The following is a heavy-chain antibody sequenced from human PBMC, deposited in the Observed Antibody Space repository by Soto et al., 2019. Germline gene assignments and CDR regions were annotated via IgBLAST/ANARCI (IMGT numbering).Heavy chain of an antibody. CDR1: GFTFSSYG. V-gene: IGHV3-33*01. D-gene: IGHD1-26*01. CDR3: ARDLWEAKANGMDV. Sequence: GGSLRLSCAASGFTFSSYGMHWVRQAPGKGLEWVAVIWYDGSNKYYADSVKGRFTISRDNSKNTLYLQMNSLRAEDTAVYYCARDLWEAKANGMDVWGQGTTVTVSS. J-gene: IGHJ6*02. CDR2: IWYDGSNK.